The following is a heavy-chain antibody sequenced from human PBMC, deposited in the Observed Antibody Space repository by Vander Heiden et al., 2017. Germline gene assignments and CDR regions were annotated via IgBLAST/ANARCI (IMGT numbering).Heavy chain of an antibody. Sequence: VELVQSGAEVKRPGSSVKVSCKTSGATFRSYPINWVRQAPGQGLEWMGGIIPVYGTASYAQIFQGRVTLSADEATSTAYMELSSLRPDDTAVYFCARECSGGHCFGAFDMWGQGTLVTVSS. CDR3: ARECSGGHCFGAFDM. CDR2: IIPVYGTA. CDR1: GATFRSYP. J-gene: IGHJ3*02. V-gene: IGHV1-69*01. D-gene: IGHD2-15*01.